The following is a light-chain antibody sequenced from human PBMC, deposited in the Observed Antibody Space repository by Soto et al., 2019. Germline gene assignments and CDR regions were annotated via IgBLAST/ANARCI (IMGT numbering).Light chain of an antibody. J-gene: IGLJ3*02. V-gene: IGLV1-44*01. Sequence: QSVLTQPPSASGTPGQRVTISCSGSNSNIGSNTVNWYQQLPGTAPKLLIYSNNQRPSGVPGRFSGSKSGTSASLAISGVQSEDETDYYCAAWDDSLTAWVFGGGTKLTVL. CDR3: AAWDDSLTAWV. CDR2: SNN. CDR1: NSNIGSNT.